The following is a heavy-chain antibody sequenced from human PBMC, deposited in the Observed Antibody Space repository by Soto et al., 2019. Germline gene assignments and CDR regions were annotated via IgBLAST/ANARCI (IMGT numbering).Heavy chain of an antibody. V-gene: IGHV4-34*01. D-gene: IGHD6-19*01. CDR1: GGSFSGYY. CDR3: ARGLAVAGNTVGDY. J-gene: IGHJ4*02. Sequence: PSETLSLTCAVYGGSFSGYYWSWIRQPPGKGLEWIGEINHSGSTNYNPSLKSRVTISVDTSKNQFSLKLSSVTAADTAVYYCARGLAVAGNTVGDYWGQGTLVTVSS. CDR2: INHSGST.